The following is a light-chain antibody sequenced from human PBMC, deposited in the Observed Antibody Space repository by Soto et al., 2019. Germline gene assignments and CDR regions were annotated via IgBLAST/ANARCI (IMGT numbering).Light chain of an antibody. CDR1: QSVSNNY. V-gene: IGKV3-20*01. CDR2: GAS. CDR3: QQYGSSGT. Sequence: EIVLTQSPGTLSLSPGERATLSCRASQSVSNNYLAWYQQKPGQAPRLLIYGASNRATGIPGRFSSSGSGTDFTLTISRLEPEDFAVYYCQQYGSSGTFGPGTKVDIK. J-gene: IGKJ1*01.